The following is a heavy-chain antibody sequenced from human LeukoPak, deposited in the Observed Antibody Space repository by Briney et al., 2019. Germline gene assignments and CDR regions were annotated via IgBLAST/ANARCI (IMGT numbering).Heavy chain of an antibody. D-gene: IGHD2/OR15-2a*01. Sequence: PGGSLRLSCLTSGFPLRDYGLGWVRQAPGMGLKWVSFTKSRIYGGAPGCAASVRDRFFVSRDDSEGVAYLQMNILKSEDTGMYYCARGQAVTGAKYYFDFWSPGTLVTVSS. CDR3: ARGQAVTGAKYYFDF. V-gene: IGHV3-49*04. J-gene: IGHJ4*02. CDR2: TKSRIYGGAP. CDR1: GFPLRDYG.